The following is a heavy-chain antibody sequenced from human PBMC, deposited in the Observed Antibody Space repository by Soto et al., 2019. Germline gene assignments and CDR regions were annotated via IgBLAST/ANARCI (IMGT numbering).Heavy chain of an antibody. CDR2: ISGSGGST. D-gene: IGHD1-26*01. Sequence: GGSLRLSCAASGFTFSSYGMSWVRQSPGKGLEWVSAISGSGGSTYYADSVKGRFTISRDNSKNTLYLQMNSLRAEDTAVYYCAKARGVVGATTFDYWGQGTLVTVSS. J-gene: IGHJ4*02. CDR3: AKARGVVGATTFDY. V-gene: IGHV3-23*01. CDR1: GFTFSSYG.